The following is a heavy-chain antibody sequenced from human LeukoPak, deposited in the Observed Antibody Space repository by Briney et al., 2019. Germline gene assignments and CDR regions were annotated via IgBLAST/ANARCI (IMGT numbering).Heavy chain of an antibody. CDR1: GGSFSGYY. J-gene: IGHJ4*02. Sequence: LETLSLTCAVYGGSFSGYYWSWIRQPPGKGLEWIGEINHSGSTNYNPSLKSRVTISVDTSKNQFSLKLSSVTAADTAVYYCARGPRYYYRNWGQGTLVTVSS. CDR2: INHSGST. D-gene: IGHD1-14*01. V-gene: IGHV4-34*01. CDR3: ARGPRYYYRN.